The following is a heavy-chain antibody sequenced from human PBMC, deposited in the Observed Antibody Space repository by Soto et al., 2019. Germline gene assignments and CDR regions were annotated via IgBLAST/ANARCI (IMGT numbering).Heavy chain of an antibody. CDR2: ISSRSSYT. CDR3: ARDWVTTGDYYYGMDV. CDR1: GFTFSDYY. J-gene: IGHJ6*02. D-gene: IGHD4-17*01. Sequence: QVQLVESGGGLVKPGGSLRLSCAASGFTFSDYYMSWIRQAPGKGLEWVSYISSRSSYTNYADSVKGRFTISRDNAKNSLYLQMNSMRAEDTAVYYCARDWVTTGDYYYGMDVWGQGTTVTVSS. V-gene: IGHV3-11*05.